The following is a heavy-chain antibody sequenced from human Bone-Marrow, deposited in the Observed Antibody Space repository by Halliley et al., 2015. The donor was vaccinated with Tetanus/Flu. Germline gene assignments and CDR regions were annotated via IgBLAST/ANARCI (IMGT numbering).Heavy chain of an antibody. J-gene: IGHJ4*02. D-gene: IGHD2-15*01. CDR3: ARGRADSPDF. V-gene: IGHV4-59*09. Sequence: EWVGYVFYSGSPNYTPSLRSRATISLDKSNNQFSLRLTSVTTADTAVYYCARGRADSPDFWGQGMLVTVSS. CDR2: VFYSGSP.